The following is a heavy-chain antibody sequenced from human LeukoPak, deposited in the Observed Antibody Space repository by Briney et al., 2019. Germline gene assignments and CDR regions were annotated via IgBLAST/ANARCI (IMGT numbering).Heavy chain of an antibody. Sequence: GGSLRLSCAASGFTFSSHWMHWVRQAPGKGLVWVSRINTDGTTTNYADSVKGRFTISRDNAKNTPYLQMNSLRIEDTAVYYCVRGAFRGYYMDVWGKGTTVTVSS. J-gene: IGHJ6*03. D-gene: IGHD3-16*01. CDR3: VRGAFRGYYMDV. CDR2: INTDGTTT. CDR1: GFTFSSHW. V-gene: IGHV3-74*01.